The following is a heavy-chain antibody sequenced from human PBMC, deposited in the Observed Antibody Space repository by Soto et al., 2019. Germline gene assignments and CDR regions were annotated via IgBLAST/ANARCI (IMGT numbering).Heavy chain of an antibody. Sequence: GGSLRLSCAASGFTFSSYAMSWVRQAPGKGLEWVSAISGSGSSTYYADSVKGRFTISRDNSKNTLFLQINSLRVEDTAVYYCARTGSYVAFDIWGQGTMVTVSS. J-gene: IGHJ3*02. CDR1: GFTFSSYA. CDR3: ARTGSYVAFDI. CDR2: ISGSGSST. D-gene: IGHD1-26*01. V-gene: IGHV3-23*01.